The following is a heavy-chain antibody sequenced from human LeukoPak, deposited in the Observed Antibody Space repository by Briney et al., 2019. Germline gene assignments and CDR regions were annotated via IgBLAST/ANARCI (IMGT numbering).Heavy chain of an antibody. CDR1: GYTFTSYY. J-gene: IGHJ6*02. CDR3: ARGGKVSAAAGYYYYGMDV. Sequence: ASVKVSCKASGYTFTSYYMHWVRQAPGQGLEWMGIINPSGGSTSYAQKFQGWVTMTRDTSISTAYMELSRLRSDDTAVYYCARGGKVSAAAGYYYYGMDVWGQGTTVTVSS. D-gene: IGHD6-13*01. CDR2: INPSGGST. V-gene: IGHV1-46*01.